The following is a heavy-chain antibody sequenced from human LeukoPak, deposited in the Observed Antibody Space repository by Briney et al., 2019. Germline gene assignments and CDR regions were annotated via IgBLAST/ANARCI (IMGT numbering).Heavy chain of an antibody. CDR1: GYTFTSYA. CDR3: AREGGYSSSWSRLGMDV. D-gene: IGHD6-13*01. Sequence: AAVKVSCKASGYTFTSYAMNWVRQAPGQGLEWMGWINTNTGNPTYAQGFTGRFVFSLDTSVSTAYLQISSLKAEDTAVYYCAREGGYSSSWSRLGMDVWGQGTTVTVSS. CDR2: INTNTGNP. V-gene: IGHV7-4-1*02. J-gene: IGHJ6*02.